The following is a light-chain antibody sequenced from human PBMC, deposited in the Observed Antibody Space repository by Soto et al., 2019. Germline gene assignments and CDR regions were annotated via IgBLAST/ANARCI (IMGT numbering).Light chain of an antibody. J-gene: IGKJ4*01. Sequence: EIVLTQSPATLSLSPGERATPSCRASQSIGSYLAWYQQKPGQAPRLLIYGASSRATGIPDRFSGSGSGTDFTLTISSLEPEDFAIYYCQQRSKWPPLTFGGGTKVDI. CDR3: QQRSKWPPLT. CDR1: QSIGSY. CDR2: GAS. V-gene: IGKV3-11*01.